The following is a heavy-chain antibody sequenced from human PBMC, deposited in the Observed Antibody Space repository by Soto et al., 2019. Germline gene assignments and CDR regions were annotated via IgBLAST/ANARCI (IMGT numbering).Heavy chain of an antibody. V-gene: IGHV3-64*02. D-gene: IGHD3-3*01. CDR1: GFTFSSYA. CDR3: ARESRFLEWLSLNWFDP. CDR2: ISSNGGST. Sequence: GGSLRLSCAASGFTFSSYAMHWVRQAPGKGLEYVSAISSNGGSTYYADSVKGRFTISRDNAKNSLYLQMNSLRDEDTAVYYCARESRFLEWLSLNWFDPWGQGTLVTVSS. J-gene: IGHJ5*02.